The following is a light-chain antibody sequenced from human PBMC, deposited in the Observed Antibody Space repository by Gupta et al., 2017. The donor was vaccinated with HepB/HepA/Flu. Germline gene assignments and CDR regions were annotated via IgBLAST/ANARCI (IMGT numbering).Light chain of an antibody. J-gene: IGLJ2*01. CDR3: AAWDDSLNGQVV. Sequence: QSVLTQPPSASGTPGQRVTISCSGSSSNIGSNTVNWYQQLPGTAPKLLIYGNNPRPSGVPDRFSGSKSGTSASLAISGLQSEDEADYYCAAWDDSLNGQVVFGGGTKLTVL. V-gene: IGLV1-44*01. CDR1: SSNIGSNT. CDR2: GNN.